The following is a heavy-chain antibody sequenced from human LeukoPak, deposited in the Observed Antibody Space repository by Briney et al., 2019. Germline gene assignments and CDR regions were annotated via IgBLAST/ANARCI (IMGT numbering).Heavy chain of an antibody. CDR2: IKQDGSAK. V-gene: IGHV3-7*05. CDR3: AKDRPHPSVEPTNFDY. D-gene: IGHD5/OR15-5a*01. J-gene: IGHJ4*02. Sequence: PGESLRLSCTASGFTFSNCWMSWVRQPPGKGLEWVAIIKQDGSAKHYVDSVKGRFTISRDNTKNSLFLQMNSLRAEDTAVYYCAKDRPHPSVEPTNFDYWGQGTLVTVSS. CDR1: GFTFSNCW.